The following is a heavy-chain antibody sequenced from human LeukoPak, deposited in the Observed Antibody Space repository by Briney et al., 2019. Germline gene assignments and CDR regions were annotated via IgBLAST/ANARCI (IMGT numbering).Heavy chain of an antibody. V-gene: IGHV1-3*01. J-gene: IGHJ4*02. Sequence: ASVKVSCKASGYTFTSYAMHWVRQAPGQRLEWMGWINAGNGNTKYSQKFQGRVTITRDTSASTAYMELSSLRSEDTAVYYCARDLLDYGFSRYWGQGTLVTVSS. D-gene: IGHD4-17*01. CDR2: INAGNGNT. CDR1: GYTFTSYA. CDR3: ARDLLDYGFSRY.